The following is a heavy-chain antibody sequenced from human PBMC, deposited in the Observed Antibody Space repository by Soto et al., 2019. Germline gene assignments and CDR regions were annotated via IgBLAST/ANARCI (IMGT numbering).Heavy chain of an antibody. D-gene: IGHD2-21*02. J-gene: IGHJ6*02. CDR3: AGTVVTAADYYYYGMDV. CDR1: GGTFSSYA. Sequence: EASVKVSCKASGGTFSSYAISWVRQAPGQGLEWMGGIIPIFGTANYAQKFQGRVTITADKSTSTAYMELSSLRSEDTAVYYCAGTVVTAADYYYYGMDVWGQGTTVTVSS. CDR2: IIPIFGTA. V-gene: IGHV1-69*06.